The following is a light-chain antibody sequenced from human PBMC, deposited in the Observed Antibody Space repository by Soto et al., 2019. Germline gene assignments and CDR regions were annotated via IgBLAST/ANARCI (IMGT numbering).Light chain of an antibody. V-gene: IGKV3-20*01. CDR2: DAS. Sequence: EFVLTQSPGTLSLSPGERATLSCRAIQTVRNNYLAWYQQKPGQAPRLLIYDASSRATGIPDRFSGGGSGTDFTLTISRLDPEDFALYYCQQYGSSAPITFGQGTRLEI. CDR3: QQYGSSAPIT. J-gene: IGKJ5*01. CDR1: QTVRNNY.